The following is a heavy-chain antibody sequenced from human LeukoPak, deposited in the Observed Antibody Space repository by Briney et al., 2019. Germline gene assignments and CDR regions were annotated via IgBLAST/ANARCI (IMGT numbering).Heavy chain of an antibody. Sequence: PSETLSLTCTVSGGSISSGDYYWSWIRQPPGEGLEWIGYIYYSGSTYYNPSLKSRVTISVDTSKNQFSLKLSSVTAADTAVYYCASFGYYDILTGYPVNFDYWGQGTLVTVSS. D-gene: IGHD3-9*01. CDR2: IYYSGST. CDR1: GGSISSGDYY. J-gene: IGHJ4*02. V-gene: IGHV4-30-4*01. CDR3: ASFGYYDILTGYPVNFDY.